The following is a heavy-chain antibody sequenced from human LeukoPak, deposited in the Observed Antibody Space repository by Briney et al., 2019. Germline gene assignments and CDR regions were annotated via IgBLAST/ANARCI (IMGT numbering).Heavy chain of an antibody. CDR3: AREGSSWFYGMDV. CDR2: IYYSGST. CDR1: GGSISSYY. J-gene: IGHJ6*02. D-gene: IGHD6-13*01. V-gene: IGHV4-59*01. Sequence: NPSETLSLTCTVSGGSISSYYWSWIRQPPGKGLEWIGYIYYSGSTNYNPSLKSRVTISVDTSKNQFSLKLSSVTAADTAVYYCAREGSSWFYGMDVWGQGTTVTVSS.